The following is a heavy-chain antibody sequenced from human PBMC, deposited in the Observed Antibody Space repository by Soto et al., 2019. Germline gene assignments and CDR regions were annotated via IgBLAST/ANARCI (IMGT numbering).Heavy chain of an antibody. V-gene: IGHV4-59*01. Sequence: QVQLQESSPGLVKPSETLSLTCTVSGGSISSYYWSWIRQPPGKGLEWIGYIYYSGSTNYNPSLKSRVTISVDTSKNQFSLKLSSVTAADTAVYYCARETPESYGSGSYENWGQGTLVTVSS. CDR2: IYYSGST. CDR3: ARETPESYGSGSYEN. CDR1: GGSISSYY. D-gene: IGHD3-10*01. J-gene: IGHJ4*02.